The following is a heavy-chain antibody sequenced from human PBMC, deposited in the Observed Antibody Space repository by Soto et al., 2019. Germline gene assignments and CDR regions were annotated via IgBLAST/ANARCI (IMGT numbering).Heavy chain of an antibody. J-gene: IGHJ6*02. Sequence: QVQLQQWGAGLLKPSETLLLTSAVYGGSFSGYYWSWIRQPPGKGLEWIGEINHSGSTNYNPSLKSPVTISVDSYKNLFSLKQSSVTAADTAVYYCARGHYGDQYYYYYDGMGVWGQGTTVTVSS. CDR1: GGSFSGYY. CDR3: ARGHYGDQYYYYYDGMGV. D-gene: IGHD4-17*01. CDR2: INHSGST. V-gene: IGHV4-34*01.